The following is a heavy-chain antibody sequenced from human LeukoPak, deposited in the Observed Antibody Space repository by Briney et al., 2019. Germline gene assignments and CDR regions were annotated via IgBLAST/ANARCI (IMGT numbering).Heavy chain of an antibody. CDR2: IYSGGST. V-gene: IGHV3-66*02. Sequence: GGSLRLSCAASGFTVSSNYMSWVRQAPGKGLEWVSVIYSGGSTCYADSVKGRFTISRDNSKNTLYLQMNSLRAEDTAVYYCARSYDFWSGYYLDYWGQGTLVTVSS. CDR1: GFTVSSNY. D-gene: IGHD3-3*01. CDR3: ARSYDFWSGYYLDY. J-gene: IGHJ4*02.